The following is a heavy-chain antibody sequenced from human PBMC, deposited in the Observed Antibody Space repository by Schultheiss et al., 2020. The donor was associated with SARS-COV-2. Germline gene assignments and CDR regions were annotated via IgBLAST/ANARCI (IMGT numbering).Heavy chain of an antibody. V-gene: IGHV4-59*01. Sequence: SETLSLTCTVSGGSISSYYWSWIRQPAGKGLEWIGYIYYSGTTDYNPSLKSRVTISVDTSKNQFSLKLSSVTAADTAVYYCARHGYCSGGSCYPGGDYGMDVWGQGTTVTVSS. J-gene: IGHJ6*02. D-gene: IGHD2-15*01. CDR3: ARHGYCSGGSCYPGGDYGMDV. CDR1: GGSISSYY. CDR2: IYYSGTT.